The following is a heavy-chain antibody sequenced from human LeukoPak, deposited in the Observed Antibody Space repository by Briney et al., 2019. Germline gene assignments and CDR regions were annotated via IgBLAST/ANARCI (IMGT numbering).Heavy chain of an antibody. V-gene: IGHV4-61*09. CDR2: FYSSTRT. D-gene: IGHD4-17*01. CDR1: GDSLTSGSRY. Sequence: SETLSLTCTVSGDSLTSGSRYWSWIRQPAGKGLEWIGHFYSSTRTTYNPSLESRVTMSGDTAKNQFSLKLDSVTAADTAVYFCARCMSELDYGDYAYYYHMDVWGKGTTVTVSS. J-gene: IGHJ6*04. CDR3: ARCMSELDYGDYAYYYHMDV.